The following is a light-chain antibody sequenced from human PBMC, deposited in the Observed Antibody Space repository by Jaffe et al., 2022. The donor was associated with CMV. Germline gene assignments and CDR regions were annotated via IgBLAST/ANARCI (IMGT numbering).Light chain of an antibody. CDR2: SAS. Sequence: EIVLTQSPGTLSLSPGERATLSCRASQSISSSYLAWYQQKPGQPPRLLIYSASNSATGIPDRFSGSGSGTDFTLTISRVEPEDFAVYYCQQYDTSPITFGQGTPLEIK. CDR1: QSISSSY. J-gene: IGKJ5*01. CDR3: QQYDTSPIT. V-gene: IGKV3-20*01.